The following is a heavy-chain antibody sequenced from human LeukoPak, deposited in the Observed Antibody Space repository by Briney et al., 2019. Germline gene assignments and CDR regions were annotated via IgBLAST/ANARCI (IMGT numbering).Heavy chain of an antibody. V-gene: IGHV3-23*01. CDR2: ISGSAYST. CDR1: GFTFSSYA. J-gene: IGHJ6*03. CDR3: AKNIWTEMATIYYYMDV. D-gene: IGHD5-24*01. Sequence: GGSLRLSCAASGFTFSSYAMSWVRQAPGKGLEWVSAISGSAYSTYYADSVKGRFTISRDNSKNTLYLQMNSLRAEDTAVYYCAKNIWTEMATIYYYMDVWGKVTTVTVSS.